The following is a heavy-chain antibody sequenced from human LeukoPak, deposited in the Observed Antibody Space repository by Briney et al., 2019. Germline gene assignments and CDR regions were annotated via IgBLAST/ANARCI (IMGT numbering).Heavy chain of an antibody. CDR1: GYTFTSYA. CDR2: INPNSGDT. J-gene: IGHJ6*03. Sequence: ASVKVSCKASGYTFTSYAMNWVRQAPGQGLEWMGWINPNSGDTNYAQKFQGRVTMTRDTSISTAYMELSRLRSDDTAVYYCARDRGVDYCSGGSCSHYYYYMDVWGKGTTATISS. V-gene: IGHV1-2*02. D-gene: IGHD2-15*01. CDR3: ARDRGVDYCSGGSCSHYYYYMDV.